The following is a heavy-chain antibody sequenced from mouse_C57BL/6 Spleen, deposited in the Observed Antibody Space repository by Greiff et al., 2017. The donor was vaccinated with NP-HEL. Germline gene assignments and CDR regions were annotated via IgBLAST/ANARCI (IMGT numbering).Heavy chain of an antibody. J-gene: IGHJ3*01. Sequence: EVQLVESGGGLVKPGGSLKLSCAASGFTFSDYGMHWVRQAPEKGLEWVAYISSGSSTIYYADTVKGRFTISRDNAKNTLFLQMTSLRSEDTAMYDCARFYDGYLPWFAYWGQGTLVTVSA. CDR3: ARFYDGYLPWFAY. CDR2: ISSGSSTI. D-gene: IGHD2-3*01. CDR1: GFTFSDYG. V-gene: IGHV5-17*01.